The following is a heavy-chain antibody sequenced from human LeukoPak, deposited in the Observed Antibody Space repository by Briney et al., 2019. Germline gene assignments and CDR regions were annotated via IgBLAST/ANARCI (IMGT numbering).Heavy chain of an antibody. D-gene: IGHD3-10*01. CDR2: IYHSGST. CDR3: ARDSLITMVRGVIL. CDR1: GGSISSGGYY. V-gene: IGHV4-30-2*01. J-gene: IGHJ4*02. Sequence: PSQTLSLTCTVSGGSISSGGYYWSWIRQPPGKGLEWIGYIYHSGSTYYNPSLKSRVAISVDRSKNQFSLKLSSVTAADTAVYYCARDSLITMVRGVILWGQGTLVTVSS.